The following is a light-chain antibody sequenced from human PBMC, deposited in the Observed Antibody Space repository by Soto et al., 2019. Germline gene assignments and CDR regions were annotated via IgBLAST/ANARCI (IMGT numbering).Light chain of an antibody. CDR2: STN. Sequence: QAVVTQEPSFSVSPGGTVTLTCGLSSGSVSTSYYPSWYQQTPGQAPRTLIYSTNTRSSGVPDRFSGSILGNKAALTITGAQADDASDYYCRHFDVFGGGTKLTVL. J-gene: IGLJ2*01. CDR1: SGSVSTSYY. V-gene: IGLV8-61*01. CDR3: RHFDV.